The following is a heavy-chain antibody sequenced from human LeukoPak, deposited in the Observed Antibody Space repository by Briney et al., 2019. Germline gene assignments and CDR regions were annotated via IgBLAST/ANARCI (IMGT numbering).Heavy chain of an antibody. J-gene: IGHJ6*02. CDR1: GFTFGDHA. D-gene: IGHD1-1*01. V-gene: IGHV3-49*04. Sequence: PGQSLRLSCRGSGFTFGDHAMSWVRQAPGKGLEWVGFIRSKAYRGTTEYTPSVKGRFTISRYDSISIVYMQMNSLITEDTAFYFCTRGPIQLWIHNGMDVWGQGTTVTVSS. CDR3: TRGPIQLWIHNGMDV. CDR2: IRSKAYRGTT.